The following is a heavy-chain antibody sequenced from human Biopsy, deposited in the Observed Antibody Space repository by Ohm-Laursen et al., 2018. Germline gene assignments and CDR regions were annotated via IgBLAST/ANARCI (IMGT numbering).Heavy chain of an antibody. CDR2: MIPSSGKT. V-gene: IGHV1-8*01. J-gene: IGHJ5*02. Sequence: GASVSASCKASGYSFITYDVNWVRQARGHGLEWMGWMIPSSGKTGYAQRFQGRVTLTMNTSISTAYMELSGLRSEDTAVYFCARGYSRRVSIFEASISWFDTWGQGTLVTVSS. CDR1: GYSFITYD. D-gene: IGHD6-6*01. CDR3: ARGYSRRVSIFEASISWFDT.